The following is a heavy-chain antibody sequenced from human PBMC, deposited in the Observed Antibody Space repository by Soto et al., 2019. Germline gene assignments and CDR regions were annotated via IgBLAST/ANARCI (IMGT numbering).Heavy chain of an antibody. Sequence: QVQLVESGGGVVQPGRSLRLSCAASGFTFSSYAMHWVRQAPGKGLEWVAVISSYDGSNKYYADSVKGRFTISRDNSKNTLYLQMTSLRAEDTAVYYCARYIVVVTATYAFDIWGQGTMVTVSS. V-gene: IGHV3-30-3*01. CDR2: ISSYDGSNK. CDR3: ARYIVVVTATYAFDI. CDR1: GFTFSSYA. J-gene: IGHJ3*02. D-gene: IGHD2-21*02.